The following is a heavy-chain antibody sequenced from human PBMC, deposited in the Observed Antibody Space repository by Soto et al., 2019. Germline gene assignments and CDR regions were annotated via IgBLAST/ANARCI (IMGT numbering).Heavy chain of an antibody. D-gene: IGHD6-6*01. V-gene: IGHV3-30-3*01. J-gene: IGHJ4*02. CDR3: ARDYSGSSETGFDY. CDR1: GFTFSSYA. Sequence: QVQLVESEGGEVQPGRSLRLSCAASGFTFSSYAMHWVRQAPGKGLEWVAVISYDGSNKYYADSVKGRFTISRDNSKNTLYLQMNSLRAEDTAVYYCARDYSGSSETGFDYWGQGTLVTVSS. CDR2: ISYDGSNK.